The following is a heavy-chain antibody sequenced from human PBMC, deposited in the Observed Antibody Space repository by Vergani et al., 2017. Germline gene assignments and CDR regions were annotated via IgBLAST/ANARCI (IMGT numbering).Heavy chain of an antibody. V-gene: IGHV1-46*01. CDR2: INPSGGST. J-gene: IGHJ6*02. Sequence: QVQLVQSGAEVKKPGASVKVSCKASGYTFTSYYMHWVRQAPGQGLEWMGIINPSGGSTSYAQKFQGRVTMTRDTSTSTVYMELSSLRSEDTAVYYCAREQEGYCSGGSCSYYYYGMDVWGQGTTVTVSS. D-gene: IGHD2-15*01. CDR3: AREQEGYCSGGSCSYYYYGMDV. CDR1: GYTFTSYY.